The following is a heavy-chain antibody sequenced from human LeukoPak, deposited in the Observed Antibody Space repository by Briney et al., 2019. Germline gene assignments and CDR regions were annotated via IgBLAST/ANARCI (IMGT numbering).Heavy chain of an antibody. CDR1: GFTFSSYS. J-gene: IGHJ6*02. CDR2: ISSSSSYI. CDR3: AKPERGSGWGDYYYYYGMDV. Sequence: PGGFLRLSCAASGFTFSSYSMNWVRQAPGKGLEWVSSISSSSSYIYYADSVKGRFTISRDNAKNSLYLQMNSLRAEDTAVYYCAKPERGSGWGDYYYYYGMDVWGQGTTVTVSS. V-gene: IGHV3-21*04. D-gene: IGHD6-19*01.